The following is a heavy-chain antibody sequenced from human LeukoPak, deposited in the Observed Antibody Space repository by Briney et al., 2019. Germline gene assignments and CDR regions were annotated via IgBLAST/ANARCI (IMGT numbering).Heavy chain of an antibody. CDR1: GYTFSGYY. V-gene: IGHV1-2*02. Sequence: GASVKVSCKASGYTFSGYYTHWVRQAPGQGLEWMGWINPNSGDTNYAQKFQGRVTMTRDTSNNTAYMELSRLRSDDTAVFYCARALNPIVVVPTGGMDALDFWGQGTTVTVS. CDR3: ARALNPIVVVPTGGMDALDF. CDR2: INPNSGDT. D-gene: IGHD2-15*01. J-gene: IGHJ3*01.